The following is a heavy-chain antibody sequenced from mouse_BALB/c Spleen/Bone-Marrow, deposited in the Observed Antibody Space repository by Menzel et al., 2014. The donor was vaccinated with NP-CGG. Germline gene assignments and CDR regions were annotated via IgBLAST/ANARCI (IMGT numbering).Heavy chain of an antibody. J-gene: IGHJ4*01. D-gene: IGHD2-3*01. Sequence: DVQLQESGAELVKPGASAKLSCTASGFNIKDTYMHWVKQRPEQGLEWIGRIDPANGNTKYDPKFQGKATITADTSSNTAYLQLSSLTSEDTAVYYCARNGYYVYYYAMDYWGQGTSVTVSS. CDR2: IDPANGNT. CDR1: GFNIKDTY. V-gene: IGHV14-3*02. CDR3: ARNGYYVYYYAMDY.